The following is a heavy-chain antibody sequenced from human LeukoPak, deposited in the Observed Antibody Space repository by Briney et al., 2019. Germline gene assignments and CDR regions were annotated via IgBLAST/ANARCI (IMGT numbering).Heavy chain of an antibody. CDR2: IYYSGST. Sequence: SETLSLTCTVTGDSITRRSDYWGWVRQPPGKGLEWIGSIYYSGSTYYNPSFKSRVTISVDTSRNQFSLQFYCARNESVLGTTGLNDFFDDWGQGSLVTVYS. CDR3: LNDFFDD. D-gene: IGHD1-26*01. J-gene: IGHJ4*02. CDR1: GDSITRRSDY. V-gene: IGHV4-39*01.